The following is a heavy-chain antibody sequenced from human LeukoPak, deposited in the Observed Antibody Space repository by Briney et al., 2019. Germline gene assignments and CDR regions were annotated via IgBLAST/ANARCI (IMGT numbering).Heavy chain of an antibody. J-gene: IGHJ4*02. V-gene: IGHV4-39*07. D-gene: IGHD3-10*01. CDR1: GGSISSSSYY. CDR3: ARRGSGWVSRAFDY. Sequence: SETLSLTCTVSGGSISSSSYYWGWIRQPPGKGLEWIGSIYYSGSTYYNPSLKSRVTISVDTSKNQFSLKLSSVTAADTAVYYCARRGSGWVSRAFDYWGQGTLVTVSS. CDR2: IYYSGST.